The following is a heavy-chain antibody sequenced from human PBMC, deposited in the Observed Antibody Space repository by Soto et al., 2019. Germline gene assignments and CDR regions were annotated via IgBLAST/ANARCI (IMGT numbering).Heavy chain of an antibody. D-gene: IGHD3-10*01. Sequence: QVQLVESGGGLAKAGGSLRLSCAASGFIFSDYHMSWIRQAPGKGLEWVSSISGVSSYSNYVDSVKGRFTISRDNAKNSLFLQMNGLRAEDTAVYYCVRVHRHSSGNWFDPWGQGALVIVSS. CDR2: ISGVSSYS. V-gene: IGHV3-11*05. J-gene: IGHJ5*02. CDR1: GFIFSDYH. CDR3: VRVHRHSSGNWFDP.